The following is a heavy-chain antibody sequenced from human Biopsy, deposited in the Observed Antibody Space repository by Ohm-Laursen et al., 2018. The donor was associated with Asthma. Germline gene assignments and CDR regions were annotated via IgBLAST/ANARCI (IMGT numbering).Heavy chain of an antibody. Sequence: SSVKVSCKASGDSFSNYAISWVRQAPGQGLEWMGGLIPVLGTPDHAQMVEGRVTITADESTSTAYMELSSLSSEDTAVYYCARGYSGSDRIVYYYSGLEVWGQGTTVTVSS. CDR2: LIPVLGTP. CDR3: ARGYSGSDRIVYYYSGLEV. J-gene: IGHJ6*02. D-gene: IGHD5-12*01. CDR1: GDSFSNYA. V-gene: IGHV1-69*01.